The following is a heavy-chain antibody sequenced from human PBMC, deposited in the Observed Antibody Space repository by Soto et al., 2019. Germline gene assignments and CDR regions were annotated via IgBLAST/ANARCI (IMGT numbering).Heavy chain of an antibody. Sequence: QVQLLESGPTLVKPSETLFLTCSVSGDSLNNNWWTWIRQAPGTAPELVGYIYYKGDTRYNPSLESRVTISLDTPKNQISLELRSVTGADTAVYFCARGSLVYDSWGQGILVTFSS. D-gene: IGHD3-16*01. CDR3: ARGSLVYDS. J-gene: IGHJ4*02. CDR1: GDSLNNNW. V-gene: IGHV4-59*01. CDR2: IYYKGDT.